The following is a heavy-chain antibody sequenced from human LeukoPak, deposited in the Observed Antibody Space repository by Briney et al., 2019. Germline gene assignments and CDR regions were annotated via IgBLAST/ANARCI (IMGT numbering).Heavy chain of an antibody. CDR2: ISSHGSNK. CDR1: GFTFNSYS. V-gene: IGHV3-30*04. CDR3: AREQGQQWRRFDS. J-gene: IGHJ4*02. Sequence: GGSLRLSCAASGFTFNSYSMHWVRQAPGKGLKWVAVISSHGSNKDYADSVRGRFTISRDNSENTLYLQMDSLTTEDTGVYYCAREQGQQWRRFDSWGQGSPVTVSS. D-gene: IGHD6-19*01.